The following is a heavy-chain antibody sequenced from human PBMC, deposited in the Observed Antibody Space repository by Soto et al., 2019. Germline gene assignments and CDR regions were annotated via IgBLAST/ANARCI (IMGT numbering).Heavy chain of an antibody. CDR2: VYATGTT. J-gene: IGHJ5*02. Sequence: QVQLQESGPGLVKPSETLSLTCSVSGGSISKFYWIWIRNTGGKGLEWMGRVYATGTTDYYPSLRSRIAMSVDIAKKTFSLRLTSVTAADTGVYYCVRDGSKTLRDWFDPWGQGILVTVSS. V-gene: IGHV4-4*07. CDR3: VRDGSKTLRDWFDP. D-gene: IGHD4-17*01. CDR1: GGSISKFY.